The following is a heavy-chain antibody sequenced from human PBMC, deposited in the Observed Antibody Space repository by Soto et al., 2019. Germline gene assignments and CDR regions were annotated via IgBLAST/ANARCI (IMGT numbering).Heavy chain of an antibody. CDR2: IYYSGST. CDR1: GGSISSYY. Sequence: SETLSLTCTVSGGSISSYYWSWIRQPPGKGLEWIGYIYYSGSTNYNPSLKSRVTISVDTSKNQFSLKLSSVTAADTAVYYCARIEQWLAFDIWGQGTMVTVSS. D-gene: IGHD6-19*01. J-gene: IGHJ3*02. V-gene: IGHV4-59*01. CDR3: ARIEQWLAFDI.